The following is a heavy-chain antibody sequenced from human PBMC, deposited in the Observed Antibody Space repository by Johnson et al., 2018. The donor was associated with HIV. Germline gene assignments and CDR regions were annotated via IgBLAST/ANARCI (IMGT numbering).Heavy chain of an antibody. D-gene: IGHD6-13*01. CDR1: GFTFSNYW. Sequence: EQLVESGGGLAQPGESLRLSRAASGFTFSNYWMSWVRQAPGKGLEWVANINQDGNDEYYVDSLEGRFTISRDNAKNSLYLQMDNLRTDDTAVYYCARDGVYSSPHDAFDIWGQGTMVTVSS. J-gene: IGHJ3*02. CDR3: ARDGVYSSPHDAFDI. V-gene: IGHV3-7*05. CDR2: INQDGNDE.